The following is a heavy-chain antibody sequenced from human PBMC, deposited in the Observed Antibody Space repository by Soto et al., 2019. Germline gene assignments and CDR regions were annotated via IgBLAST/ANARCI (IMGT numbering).Heavy chain of an antibody. V-gene: IGHV3-21*01. J-gene: IGHJ3*02. Sequence: EVQLVESGGGLVKPGGSLRLSCAASGFTFSSYSMNWVRQAPGKGLEWVSSISSSSSYIYYADSVKGRFTISRDNAKKALYLQMNIARVEDSAFYYCAKDRGGDMKAFDIWGQGTMVTVSS. CDR2: ISSSSSYI. CDR1: GFTFSSYS. CDR3: AKDRGGDMKAFDI. D-gene: IGHD3-10*01.